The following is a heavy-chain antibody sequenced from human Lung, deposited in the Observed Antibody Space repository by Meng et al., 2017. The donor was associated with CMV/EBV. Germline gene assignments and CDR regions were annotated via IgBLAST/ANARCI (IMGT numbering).Heavy chain of an antibody. V-gene: IGHV1-2*02. CDR3: ARVLPVNAFDI. CDR2: INPNSGGT. Sequence: AXVXVSCKAFGYSFTGYYMHWVRQAPGQGLEWMGWINPNSGGTKYAEKFQGRVTMTRDWSISTAYLEVSRLTSDDTAVYYCARVLPVNAFDIWGPGTMVTVSS. CDR1: GYSFTGYY. J-gene: IGHJ3*02.